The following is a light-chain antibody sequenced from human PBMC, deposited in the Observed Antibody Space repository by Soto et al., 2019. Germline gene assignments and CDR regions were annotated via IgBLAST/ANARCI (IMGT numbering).Light chain of an antibody. Sequence: DIQMTQSPSTLSASVGDRVTITCRASQSISSWLAWYQQKPGKAPKLLIYMASTLESGVPSRFSGSGSGTEFTLTISSLQPDDFATYYCQQYNNYPWTFGQGTKVEI. CDR3: QQYNNYPWT. CDR2: MAS. V-gene: IGKV1-5*03. CDR1: QSISSW. J-gene: IGKJ1*01.